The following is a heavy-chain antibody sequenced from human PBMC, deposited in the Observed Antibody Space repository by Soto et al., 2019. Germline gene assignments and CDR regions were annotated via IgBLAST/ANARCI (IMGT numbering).Heavy chain of an antibody. Sequence: GPTLVNPTQTLTLTCTFSGFSLSTSGMCVSWIRQPPGKALEWLARIDWDDDKYYSTSLKTRLTISKDTSKNQVVLTMTNMDPVDTATYYCAGGFQLLPSAEYFQHWGQGTLVTVSS. CDR3: AGGFQLLPSAEYFQH. V-gene: IGHV2-70*11. CDR1: GFSLSTSGMC. CDR2: IDWDDDK. D-gene: IGHD2-2*01. J-gene: IGHJ1*01.